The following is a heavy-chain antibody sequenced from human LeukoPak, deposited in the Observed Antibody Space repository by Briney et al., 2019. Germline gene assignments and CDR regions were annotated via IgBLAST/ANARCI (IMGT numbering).Heavy chain of an antibody. J-gene: IGHJ4*02. CDR3: ARVHSSGYYSTKGYFDY. CDR1: GFTFSSYG. Sequence: GGSLRLSCAASGFTFSSYGMHWVRQAPGKGLEWVAFIRYDGSNKYYADSVKGRFTISRDNSKNTLYLQMNSLRAEDTAVYYCARVHSSGYYSTKGYFDYWGQGTLVTVSS. CDR2: IRYDGSNK. V-gene: IGHV3-30*02. D-gene: IGHD3-22*01.